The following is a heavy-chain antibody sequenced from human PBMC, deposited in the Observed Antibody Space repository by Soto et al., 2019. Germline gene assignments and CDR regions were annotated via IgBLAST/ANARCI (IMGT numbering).Heavy chain of an antibody. CDR2: IIPIFGTA. D-gene: IGHD1-20*01. Sequence: QVQLVQSGAEVKKPGSSVKVSCKASGGTFSSYAINWVRQAPGQGLEWMGGIIPIFGTADYAQKFQGRVTMTADESTGTAYMALSSLRSEDTAVYYCASRITGSPNYYSGMDVWGQGTTVTVSS. CDR1: GGTFSSYA. CDR3: ASRITGSPNYYSGMDV. J-gene: IGHJ6*02. V-gene: IGHV1-69*12.